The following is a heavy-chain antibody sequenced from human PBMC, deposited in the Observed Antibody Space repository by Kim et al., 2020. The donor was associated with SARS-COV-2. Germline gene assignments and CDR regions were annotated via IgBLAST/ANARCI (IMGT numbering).Heavy chain of an antibody. Sequence: GGSLRLSCAASGFTFSSYGMHWVRQAPGKGLEWVAVISYDGSNKYYADSVKGRFTISRDNSKNTLYLQMNSLRAEDTAVYYCARDNRHPLLWFGDQPHHPDGYWGQGTLVTVSS. V-gene: IGHV3-33*05. CDR1: GFTFSSYG. D-gene: IGHD3-10*01. J-gene: IGHJ4*02. CDR2: ISYDGSNK. CDR3: ARDNRHPLLWFGDQPHHPDGY.